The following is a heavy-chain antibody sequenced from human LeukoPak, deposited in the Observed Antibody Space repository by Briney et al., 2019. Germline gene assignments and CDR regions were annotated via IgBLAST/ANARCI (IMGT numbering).Heavy chain of an antibody. CDR1: GFTFSSYW. J-gene: IGHJ6*02. Sequence: GGSLRLSCAASGFTFSSYWMGWVRQAPGKGLEWVANIKQDGSEKYYVDSVKGRFTISRDNAKNSLYLQMNSLRAEDTAVYYCARDLHDILTYYYYGMDVWGQGTTVTVSS. CDR2: IKQDGSEK. D-gene: IGHD3-9*01. V-gene: IGHV3-7*01. CDR3: ARDLHDILTYYYYGMDV.